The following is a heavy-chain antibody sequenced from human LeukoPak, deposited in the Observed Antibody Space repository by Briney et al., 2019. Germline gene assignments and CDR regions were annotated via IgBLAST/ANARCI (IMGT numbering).Heavy chain of an antibody. J-gene: IGHJ4*02. V-gene: IGHV1-2*02. Sequence: ASAKVSCKASGYTFTGYYMHWVRQAPGQGLEWMGWINPNSGGTNYAQKFQGRVTMTRDTSISTAYMELSRLRSDDTAVYYCARDRLGGYKEPIDYWGQGTLVTVSS. D-gene: IGHD5-24*01. CDR2: INPNSGGT. CDR1: GYTFTGYY. CDR3: ARDRLGGYKEPIDY.